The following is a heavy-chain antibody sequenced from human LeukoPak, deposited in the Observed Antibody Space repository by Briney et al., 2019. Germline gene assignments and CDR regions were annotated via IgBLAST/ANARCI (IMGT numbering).Heavy chain of an antibody. J-gene: IGHJ6*03. CDR2: IYSSGMT. Sequence: GGSLRLSCAASGFTVSSNYMSWVRQAPGKGLEWVSVIYSSGMTYYADSVKGRFTISRDNAKNSLYLQMNSLRAEDTAVYYCARVPLIAAAGLYYYYYMDVWGKGTTVTVSS. V-gene: IGHV3-53*01. CDR3: ARVPLIAAAGLYYYYYMDV. CDR1: GFTVSSNY. D-gene: IGHD6-13*01.